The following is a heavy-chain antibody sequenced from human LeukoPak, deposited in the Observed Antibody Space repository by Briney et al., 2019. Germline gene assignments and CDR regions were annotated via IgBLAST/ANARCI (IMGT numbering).Heavy chain of an antibody. CDR3: ARMYYDSGSRRLDY. J-gene: IGHJ4*02. D-gene: IGHD3-10*01. V-gene: IGHV2-70*17. CDR1: GFSLSTSGMC. CDR2: IDWDDDK. Sequence: SGPTLVNPTQTLTLTCTFSGFSLSTSGMCVSWIRQPSGKALEWLARIDWDDDKFYSTSLKTRLTISKDTSKNQVVLTMTNVDPVDTATYYCARMYYDSGSRRLDYWGQGTLVTVS.